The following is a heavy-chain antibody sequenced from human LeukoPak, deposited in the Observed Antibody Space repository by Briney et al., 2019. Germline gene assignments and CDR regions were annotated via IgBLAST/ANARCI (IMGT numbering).Heavy chain of an antibody. CDR3: AKELDYGDYGDWFDP. V-gene: IGHV3-48*03. Sequence: RGSLRLSCAASGFTFSSYEMNWVRQAPGKGLEWVSYISSSGSTIYYADSVKGRFTISRDNAKNSLYLQMNSLRAEDTAVYYCAKELDYGDYGDWFDPWGQGTLVTVSS. CDR2: ISSSGSTI. J-gene: IGHJ5*02. CDR1: GFTFSSYE. D-gene: IGHD4-17*01.